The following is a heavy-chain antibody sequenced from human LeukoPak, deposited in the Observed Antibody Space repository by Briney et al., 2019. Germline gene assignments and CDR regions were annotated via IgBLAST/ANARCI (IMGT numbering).Heavy chain of an antibody. CDR3: TTDSQPPYSGYFFQTYEEPAFDY. Sequence: GGSLRLSCAASGFTFSNAWMSWVRQAPGKGLEWVARIKSKTDGGTTDYAAPVKGRFTISRDDSKNTLYLQMNSLKTEDTAVYYCTTDSQPPYSGYFFQTYEEPAFDYWGQGTLVTVSS. V-gene: IGHV3-15*01. CDR1: GFTFSNAW. J-gene: IGHJ4*02. D-gene: IGHD5-12*01. CDR2: IKSKTDGGTT.